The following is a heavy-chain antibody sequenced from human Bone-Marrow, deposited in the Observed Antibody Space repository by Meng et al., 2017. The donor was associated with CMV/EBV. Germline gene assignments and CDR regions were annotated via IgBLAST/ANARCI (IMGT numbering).Heavy chain of an antibody. D-gene: IGHD5-12*01. Sequence: SETLSLTCTVSGGSVSSGSYYWSWIRQPPGKGLEWIGYIYYSGSTNYNPSLKSRVTISVDTSKNQFSLKLSSVTAADTAVYYCARGEVVATINYNLFDPWGQGTLVTVSS. CDR2: IYYSGST. J-gene: IGHJ5*02. V-gene: IGHV4-61*01. CDR1: GGSVSSGSYY. CDR3: ARGEVVATINYNLFDP.